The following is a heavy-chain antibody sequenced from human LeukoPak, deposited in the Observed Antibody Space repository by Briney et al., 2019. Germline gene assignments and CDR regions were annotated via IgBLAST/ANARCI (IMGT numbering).Heavy chain of an antibody. J-gene: IGHJ4*02. Sequence: GGSLRLSCAAAGFTFSSYGMHWVRKAPGKELEWVAVISYDGSNKYYADSVKGRFTISRDNSKNTLYLQMNSLRAEDTAVYYCAKSAESITGTPIDYWGQGTLVTVSS. V-gene: IGHV3-30*18. CDR1: GFTFSSYG. D-gene: IGHD1-20*01. CDR3: AKSAESITGTPIDY. CDR2: ISYDGSNK.